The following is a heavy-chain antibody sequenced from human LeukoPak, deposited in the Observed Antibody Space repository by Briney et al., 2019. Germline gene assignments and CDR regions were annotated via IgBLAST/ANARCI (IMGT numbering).Heavy chain of an antibody. D-gene: IGHD6-6*01. J-gene: IGHJ5*02. CDR1: GGSISSGNYY. V-gene: IGHV4-30-4*01. CDR2: IFYLGNT. Sequence: SETLSLTCTVSGGSISSGNYYWSWIRQPPGTGLEWIGYIFYLGNTYYTPSLKSRVTISVDTSKNQFSLKLSSVTAADTAVYYCARKYPDHWFDPWGRGTLVTVSS. CDR3: ARKYPDHWFDP.